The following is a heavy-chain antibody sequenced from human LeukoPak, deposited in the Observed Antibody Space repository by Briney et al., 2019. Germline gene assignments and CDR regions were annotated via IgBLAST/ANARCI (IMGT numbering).Heavy chain of an antibody. CDR2: IDSDGSNTAYAA. D-gene: IGHD4-17*01. J-gene: IGHJ5*02. V-gene: IGHV3-74*01. CDR3: AKGQYGGYAEYWFDP. CDR1: GLTFSNYW. Sequence: GGSLRLSCVGYGLTFSNYWMNWVRQAPGKGLVWVSRIDSDGSNTAYAAAYADSVKGQFTISRDNAENTLYLQMNSLRAEDTAVYYCAKGQYGGYAEYWFDPWGQGTLVTVSS.